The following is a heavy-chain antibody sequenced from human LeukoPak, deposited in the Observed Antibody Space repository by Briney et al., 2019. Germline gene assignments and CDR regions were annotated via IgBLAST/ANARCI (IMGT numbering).Heavy chain of an antibody. J-gene: IGHJ3*01. V-gene: IGHV4-4*08. Sequence: SETLSLTCTVSGGSITSHFWTWIRQAPGKGLEWVGYVSKSGSTNYNPSLQSRITISVDTSKNQFFLKMTSMTAADTAVYFCARDDYGVFDAFDVWGQGTVVTVSS. CDR1: GGSITSHF. D-gene: IGHD3-16*01. CDR2: VSKSGST. CDR3: ARDDYGVFDAFDV.